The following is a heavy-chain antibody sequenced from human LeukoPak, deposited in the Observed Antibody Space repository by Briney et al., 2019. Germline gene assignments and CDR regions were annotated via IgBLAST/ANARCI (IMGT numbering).Heavy chain of an antibody. CDR2: IGGNGAVT. CDR1: GFTFVNHA. V-gene: IGHV3-23*01. D-gene: IGHD3-10*02. CDR3: AKASAVRGYYYYGMDV. J-gene: IGHJ6*02. Sequence: GGSLRLSCAASGFTFVNHAMTWVRQAPGKGLEWVSAIGGNGAVTYYSDSAKGRFTISRDNSKNTLYLQMNSLRAEDTAIYYCAKASAVRGYYYYGMDVWGQGTTVTVSS.